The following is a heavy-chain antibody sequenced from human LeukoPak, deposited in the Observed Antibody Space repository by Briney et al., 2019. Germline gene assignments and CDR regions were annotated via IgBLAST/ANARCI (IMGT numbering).Heavy chain of an antibody. V-gene: IGHV3-7*03. CDR1: GFTFSIYW. CDR3: ARGRIAVAGTYIPSNWGPQLYYMDV. J-gene: IGHJ6*03. CDR2: IKQDGSEK. Sequence: PGGSLRLSCAASGFTFSIYWMSWVRQAPGKGLEWVASIKQDGSEKYYVDSVKGRFTISRDNAKNSLYLQMNSLRAEDTALYYCARGRIAVAGTYIPSNWGPQLYYMDVWGKGTTVTVSS. D-gene: IGHD6-19*01.